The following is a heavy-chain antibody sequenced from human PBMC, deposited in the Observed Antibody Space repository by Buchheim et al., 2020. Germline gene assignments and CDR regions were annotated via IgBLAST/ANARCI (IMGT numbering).Heavy chain of an antibody. CDR3: ATQEWELLEGAFDY. Sequence: QVQLVESGGGVVQPGRSLRRSCAASGFTFSSYAMHWVRQAPGKGLEWVAVISYDGSNKYYADSVKGRFTISRDNSKNTLYLQMNSLRAEDTAVYYCATQEWELLEGAFDYWGQGTL. V-gene: IGHV3-30-3*01. CDR2: ISYDGSNK. CDR1: GFTFSSYA. J-gene: IGHJ4*02. D-gene: IGHD1-26*01.